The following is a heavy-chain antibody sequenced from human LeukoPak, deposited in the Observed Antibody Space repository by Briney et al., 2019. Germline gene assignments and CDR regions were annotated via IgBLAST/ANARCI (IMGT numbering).Heavy chain of an antibody. CDR3: ARRAVAGTFNWFDP. J-gene: IGHJ5*02. CDR1: GGSISFYY. D-gene: IGHD6-19*01. CDR2: LHYSGST. V-gene: IGHV4-59*08. Sequence: SETLSLTCTVSGGSISFYYWSRIRQPPGKGLEWIGYLHYSGSTNYNPSLKSRVTISVDTSKNQFSLKLSSVTATDTAVYYCARRAVAGTFNWFDPWGQGTLVTVSS.